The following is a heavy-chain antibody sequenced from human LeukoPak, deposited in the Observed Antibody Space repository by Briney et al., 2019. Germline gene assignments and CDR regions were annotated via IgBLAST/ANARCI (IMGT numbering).Heavy chain of an antibody. J-gene: IGHJ4*02. V-gene: IGHV3-30*03. CDR3: VCFMTGN. Sequence: GRSLRLSCAASSFNFSAYAMHWVRQAPGKGLEWVAVLSKDGTNEYLLDSVKGRFTISRDNSKHTLYLQMKILRPADTAIYFCVCFMTGNWGQGTLVTVSS. CDR1: SFNFSAYA. CDR2: LSKDGTNE. D-gene: IGHD2-15*01.